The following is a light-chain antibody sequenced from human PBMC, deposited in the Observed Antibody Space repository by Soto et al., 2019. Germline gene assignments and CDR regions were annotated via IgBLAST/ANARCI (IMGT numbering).Light chain of an antibody. Sequence: QSVLTQPASVSGSPGQSITISCTGTSSHVGGYNYVSWYQQHPGKAPKLMIYEVSNRPSGVSNRFSGSKSGNTASLTISGLQAEDEADYYCSSYTSSSTSHVVFGGGTQLTVL. CDR1: SSHVGGYNY. J-gene: IGLJ2*01. CDR3: SSYTSSSTSHVV. CDR2: EVS. V-gene: IGLV2-14*01.